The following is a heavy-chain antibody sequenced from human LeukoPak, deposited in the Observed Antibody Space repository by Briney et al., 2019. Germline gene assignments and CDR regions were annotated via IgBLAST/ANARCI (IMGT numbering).Heavy chain of an antibody. CDR2: IYYSGST. J-gene: IGHJ4*02. CDR1: GGSISSHY. CDR3: ARALDY. V-gene: IGHV4-59*11. Sequence: SENLSLTCTVSGGSISSHYWSWIRQPPGKGLEWIGYIYYSGSTNYNPSLKSRVTISVDTSKNQFSLKLSSVTAADTAVYYCARALDYWGQGPLVTVSS.